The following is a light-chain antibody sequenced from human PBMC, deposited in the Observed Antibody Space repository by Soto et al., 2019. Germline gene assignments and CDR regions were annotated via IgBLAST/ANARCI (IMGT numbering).Light chain of an antibody. V-gene: IGKV1-5*01. CDR3: QQYMSYS. J-gene: IGKJ1*01. Sequence: DIQMTHSPSTLSASVCDGVTITCRASQSVSKWLAWYQQQPGKAPKLLIYHASTLESGVPSRFSGSGSGTEFTLTISSLQPDDFATYYCQQYMSYSFGQGTKVDIK. CDR1: QSVSKW. CDR2: HAS.